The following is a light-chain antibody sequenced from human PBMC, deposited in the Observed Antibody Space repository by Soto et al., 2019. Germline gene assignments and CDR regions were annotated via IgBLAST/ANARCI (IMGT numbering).Light chain of an antibody. CDR1: SSDIGGYNY. V-gene: IGLV2-14*01. CDR3: STYTSSSTILYV. J-gene: IGLJ1*01. Sequence: QSALTPPASVSGSLGQSITISCTGTSSDIGGYNYVSWYQQHPDKAPKLMLYEVTTRPSGVSNRFSGSKSGNTASLTISGLQAEVEADYYCSTYTSSSTILYVFGTGTKVTVL. CDR2: EVT.